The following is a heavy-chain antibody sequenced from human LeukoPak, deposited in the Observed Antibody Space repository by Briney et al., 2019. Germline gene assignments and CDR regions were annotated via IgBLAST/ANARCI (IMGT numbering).Heavy chain of an antibody. V-gene: IGHV1-46*01. D-gene: IGHD6-13*01. CDR1: GYTFTSYY. J-gene: IGHJ4*02. CDR3: AREGSSWFQFDY. CDR2: INPSGGST. Sequence: GSVKVSCKASGYTFTSYYMHWVRQAPGQGLEWMGIINPSGGSTSYAQKFQGRVTMTRDTSTSTVYMELSSLRSEDTAVYYCAREGSSWFQFDYWGQGTLVTVSS.